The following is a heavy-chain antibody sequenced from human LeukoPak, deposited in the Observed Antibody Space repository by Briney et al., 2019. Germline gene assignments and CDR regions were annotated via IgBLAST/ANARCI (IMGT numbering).Heavy chain of an antibody. CDR3: AINHGGATHYYYMDV. CDR2: INPNSGGT. Sequence: ASVKVSCKASGYTFTGYYMHWVRQAPGQGLEWMGWINPNSGGTNYAQKFQGRVTMTRDTSISTAYMELSRLRSDDTAVYYCAINHGGATHYYYMDVWGKGTTVTVSS. CDR1: GYTFTGYY. D-gene: IGHD1-26*01. V-gene: IGHV1-2*02. J-gene: IGHJ6*03.